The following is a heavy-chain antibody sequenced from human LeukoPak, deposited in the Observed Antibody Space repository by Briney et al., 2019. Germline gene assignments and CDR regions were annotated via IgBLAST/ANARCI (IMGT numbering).Heavy chain of an antibody. CDR3: ARDSTLTVTETNFDY. Sequence: GGSLRLPCAASGFTFSSYSMNWVRQAPGKGLERVSSISSSSSYIYYADSVKGRFTISRDNAKNSLYLQMNSLRAEDTAVYYCARDSTLTVTETNFDYWGQGTLVTVSS. J-gene: IGHJ4*02. CDR2: ISSSSSYI. D-gene: IGHD4-17*01. CDR1: GFTFSSYS. V-gene: IGHV3-21*01.